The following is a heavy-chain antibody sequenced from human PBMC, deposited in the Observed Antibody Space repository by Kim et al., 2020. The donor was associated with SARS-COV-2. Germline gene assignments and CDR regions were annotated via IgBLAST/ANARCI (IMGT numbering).Heavy chain of an antibody. Sequence: YYVDSVKGRFTISRDNAKNSLYLQMNSLRDEDTAVYYCARGGYTSSWYWVYWGQGTLVTVSS. V-gene: IGHV3-7*01. J-gene: IGHJ4*02. CDR3: ARGGYTSSWYWVY. D-gene: IGHD6-13*01.